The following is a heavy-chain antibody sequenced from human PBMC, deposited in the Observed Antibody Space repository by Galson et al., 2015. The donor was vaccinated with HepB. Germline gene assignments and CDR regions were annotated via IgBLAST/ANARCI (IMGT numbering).Heavy chain of an antibody. D-gene: IGHD6-25*01. CDR1: GFTFSSYA. CDR2: ISYDGSNK. Sequence: SLRLSCAASGFTFSSYAMHWVRQALGKGLEWVAVISYDGSNKYYADSVKGRFTISRDNSKNTLYLQMNSLRAEDTAVYYCARDSTRGCLDYWGQGTLVTVSS. J-gene: IGHJ4*02. CDR3: ARDSTRGCLDY. V-gene: IGHV3-30*04.